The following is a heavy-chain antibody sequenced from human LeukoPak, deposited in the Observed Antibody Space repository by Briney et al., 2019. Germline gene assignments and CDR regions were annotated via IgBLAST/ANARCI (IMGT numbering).Heavy chain of an antibody. CDR3: ARHLHYYDSSGYYYGNWFDP. Sequence: SETLSLTXAVSGYSISSGYYWGWIRQPPGKGLEWIGSIYHSGSTYYNPSLKSRVTISVDTSKNQFSLKLSSVTAADTAVYYCARHLHYYDSSGYYYGNWFDPWGQGTLVTVSS. CDR2: IYHSGST. D-gene: IGHD3-22*01. CDR1: GYSISSGYY. J-gene: IGHJ5*02. V-gene: IGHV4-38-2*01.